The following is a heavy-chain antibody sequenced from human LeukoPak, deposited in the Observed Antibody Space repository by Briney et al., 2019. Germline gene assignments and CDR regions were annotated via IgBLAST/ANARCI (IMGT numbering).Heavy chain of an antibody. V-gene: IGHV1-69*02. J-gene: IGHJ3*02. Sequence: SVKVSCKASGGTFSSYTISWVLQAPGQGLEWMGRIIPILGIANYAQKFQGRVTITADKSTSTAYMELSSLRSEDTAVYYCARKYSSGWSGAFDIWGQGTMVTVSS. D-gene: IGHD6-19*01. CDR2: IIPILGIA. CDR3: ARKYSSGWSGAFDI. CDR1: GGTFSSYT.